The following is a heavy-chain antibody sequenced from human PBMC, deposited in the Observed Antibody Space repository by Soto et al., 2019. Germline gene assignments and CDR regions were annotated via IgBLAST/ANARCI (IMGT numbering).Heavy chain of an antibody. J-gene: IGHJ6*02. D-gene: IGHD2-2*03. Sequence: QVQLVQSGAEVKKPGSSVKVSCKASGGTFSSYAISWVRQAPGQGLEWMGGIIPIFGTANYAQKFQGRVTITADESTXXAXMXXSSLRSEETAVYYCARVDFVLVPAATGYYYYGMDVWGQGTTVTVSS. CDR2: IIPIFGTA. CDR1: GGTFSSYA. V-gene: IGHV1-69*12. CDR3: ARVDFVLVPAATGYYYYGMDV.